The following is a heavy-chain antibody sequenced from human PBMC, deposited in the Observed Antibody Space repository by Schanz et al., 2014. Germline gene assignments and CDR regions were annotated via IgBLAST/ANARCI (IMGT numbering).Heavy chain of an antibody. J-gene: IGHJ4*02. V-gene: IGHV3-74*01. CDR3: ARDYAGFDC. Sequence: VELVESGGGVVQPGRSLRLSCAASGFTFSSYWMHWVRQVPGKGPVWVSRINSDGRSTNYADSVKGRFSISRDNARNTLHLQMNSLRAEDTAVYYCARDYAGFDCWGQGTLVTVSS. CDR1: GFTFSSYW. D-gene: IGHD3-16*01. CDR2: INSDGRST.